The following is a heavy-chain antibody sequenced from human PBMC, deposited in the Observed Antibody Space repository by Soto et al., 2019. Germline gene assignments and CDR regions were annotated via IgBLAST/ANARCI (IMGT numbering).Heavy chain of an antibody. D-gene: IGHD3-10*01. CDR3: ARFLGGAGSYYDGQNYNYYNGMDV. V-gene: IGHV1-69*01. J-gene: IGHJ6*02. CDR2: IIPVFGTA. Sequence: QAQLVQSGAEVKKPGSSVKVSCKASGGPYNSFAISWVRQAPGQGLEWIGGIIPVFGTATYAQKFKGRVTITAEESTSTAYMELSSLTSEDTGVYYCARFLGGAGSYYDGQNYNYYNGMDVWGQGTTVTVSS. CDR1: GGPYNSFA.